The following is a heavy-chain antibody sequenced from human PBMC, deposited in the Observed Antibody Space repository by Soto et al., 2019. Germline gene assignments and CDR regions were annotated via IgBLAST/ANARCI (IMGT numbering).Heavy chain of an antibody. D-gene: IGHD1-26*01. Sequence: QVQLVESGGGVVQPGTSLRLSCAASGFIFSSFGMHWVRQAPGKGLEWVAVISDDGSKGYYADYVKGRFTISRDNSKNTLYLQINSLRGADTALYYCAKEKQTGSYPFDYWGQGILVAVSS. V-gene: IGHV3-30*18. CDR3: AKEKQTGSYPFDY. CDR2: ISDDGSKG. J-gene: IGHJ4*02. CDR1: GFIFSSFG.